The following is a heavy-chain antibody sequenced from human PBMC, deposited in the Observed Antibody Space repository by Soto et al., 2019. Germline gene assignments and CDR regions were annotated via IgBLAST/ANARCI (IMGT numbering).Heavy chain of an antibody. V-gene: IGHV5-51*01. CDR1: GYSFTSYW. CDR2: IYPGDSDT. D-gene: IGHD3-3*02. Sequence: EVQLVQSGAEVKKPGESLKISCKGSGYSFTSYWIGWVRQMPGKGLEWMGIIYPGDSDTRYSPSFQGQVTISADKSISTAYLQWSSLKASDTAMYYCARHPHIKPRHFKADPNGFDPWGQGTLVTVSS. CDR3: ARHPHIKPRHFKADPNGFDP. J-gene: IGHJ5*02.